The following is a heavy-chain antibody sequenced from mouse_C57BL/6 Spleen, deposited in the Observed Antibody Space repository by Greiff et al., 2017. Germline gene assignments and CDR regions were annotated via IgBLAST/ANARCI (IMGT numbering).Heavy chain of an antibody. Sequence: EVKLMESGGGLVKPGGSLKLSCAASGFTFSSYAMSWVRQTPEKRLEWVATISDGGSYTYYPDNVKGRCTISRDNAKNNLYLQMSHLKSEDTAMYYCARDRVAKYFDVWGTGTTVTVSS. CDR3: ARDRVAKYFDV. CDR2: ISDGGSYT. J-gene: IGHJ1*03. D-gene: IGHD1-1*02. CDR1: GFTFSSYA. V-gene: IGHV5-4*01.